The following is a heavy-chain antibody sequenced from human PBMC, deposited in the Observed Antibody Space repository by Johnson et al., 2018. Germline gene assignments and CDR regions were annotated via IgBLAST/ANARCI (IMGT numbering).Heavy chain of an antibody. D-gene: IGHD5-24*01. Sequence: VQLVESGGGLVQPGGSLRISCVGSGFTFDNFAMTWVRQAPGKGLEWVAVSCAADYGPYYADSVKGRFTLSRDNSKKSVFLQMNSLGEEDTALYLCAKGRGPGYSGAGYFDFWGQGTPVTVSS. CDR1: GFTFDNFA. CDR3: AKGRGPGYSGAGYFDF. V-gene: IGHV3-23*04. CDR2: SCAADYGP. J-gene: IGHJ4*02.